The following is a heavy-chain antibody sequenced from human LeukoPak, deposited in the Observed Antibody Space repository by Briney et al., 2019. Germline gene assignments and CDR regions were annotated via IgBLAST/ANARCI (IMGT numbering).Heavy chain of an antibody. CDR3: AKDLSSIAVAVSFDY. Sequence: VGSLRLSCAASGFTFSSYAMSWVRQAPGKGLEWVSAISGSGGSTYYADSVKGRFTISRDNSKNTLCLQMNSLSAEDTAVYYCAKDLSSIAVAVSFDYWGQGTLVTVSS. CDR1: GFTFSSYA. D-gene: IGHD6-19*01. V-gene: IGHV3-23*01. CDR2: ISGSGGST. J-gene: IGHJ4*02.